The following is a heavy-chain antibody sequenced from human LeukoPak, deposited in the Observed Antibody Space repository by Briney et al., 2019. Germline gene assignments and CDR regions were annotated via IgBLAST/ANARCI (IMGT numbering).Heavy chain of an antibody. CDR1: GFTFSSYA. Sequence: QTGGSLRLSCAASGFTFSSYAMIWVRQAPGKGLEWVSGISGSGGNTYYADSVKGRFTISRDNSKNTLYLQMNSLRAEDTAVYYCAKALWFGESYYFDYWGQGTLVTVSS. CDR2: ISGSGGNT. CDR3: AKALWFGESYYFDY. J-gene: IGHJ4*02. D-gene: IGHD3-10*01. V-gene: IGHV3-23*01.